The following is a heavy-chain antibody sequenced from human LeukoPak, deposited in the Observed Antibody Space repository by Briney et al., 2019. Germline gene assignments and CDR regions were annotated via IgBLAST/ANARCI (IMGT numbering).Heavy chain of an antibody. D-gene: IGHD1-1*01. J-gene: IGHJ3*02. CDR1: GGSISSYY. CDR3: ASDLSEVPHPSFDI. CDR2: IYTSGST. Sequence: SETLSLTCTVSGGSISSYYWSWIRQPAGKGLEWIGRIYTSGSTNYNPYPKSRVTMSVATSKNHFSLKLRSVNAAATAGYSWASDLSEVPHPSFDIWGQGTMVTVSS. V-gene: IGHV4-4*07.